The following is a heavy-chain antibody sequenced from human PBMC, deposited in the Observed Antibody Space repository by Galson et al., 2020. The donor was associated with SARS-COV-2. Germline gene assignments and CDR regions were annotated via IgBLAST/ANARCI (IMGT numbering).Heavy chain of an antibody. CDR2: ISSNGGDT. CDR3: ARDSGWLSVN. D-gene: IGHD6-19*01. V-gene: IGHV3-23*01. J-gene: IGHJ4*02. CDR1: ATSFSNYA. Sequence: GGSLRLSCVVSATSFSNYAMSWVRQAPGKGPEWVSGISSNGGDTFYVGSVKGRFTISRDNSKDTVYLQMNSLRAKDTAVYYCARDSGWLSVNWGQGTLVTVSS.